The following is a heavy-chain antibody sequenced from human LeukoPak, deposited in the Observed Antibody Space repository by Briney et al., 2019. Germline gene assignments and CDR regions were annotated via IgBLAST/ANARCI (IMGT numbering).Heavy chain of an antibody. CDR3: ALSSGWYKLDS. CDR2: IYHSGNI. J-gene: IGHJ4*02. CDR1: GGSISSSNW. D-gene: IGHD6-19*01. V-gene: IGHV4-4*02. Sequence: SETLSLTCAVSGGSISSSNWWSWVRQPPGKGLEWIAEIYHSGNINYNPSLKSRATLSVDKSKNQFSMRLNSVTAADTAVYYCALSSGWYKLDSWGQGTLVTVSS.